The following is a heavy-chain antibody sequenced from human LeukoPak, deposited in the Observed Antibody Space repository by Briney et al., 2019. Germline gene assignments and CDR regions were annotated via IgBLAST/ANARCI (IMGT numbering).Heavy chain of an antibody. CDR3: ARVHRLSYASFDY. CDR2: INQDGNKE. Sequence: GGSLRLSCAASGFTFSTYWMTWVRQAPGKGLDLVANINQDGNKEYYVDSVKGRFTISRDNANNSLYLQMNSLRAEDTAVYYCARVHRLSYASFDYWGQGTLVTVSS. CDR1: GFTFSTYW. J-gene: IGHJ4*02. D-gene: IGHD1-26*01. V-gene: IGHV3-7*01.